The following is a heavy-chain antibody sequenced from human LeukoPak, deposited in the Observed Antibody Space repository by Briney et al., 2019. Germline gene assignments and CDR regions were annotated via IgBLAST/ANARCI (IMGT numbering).Heavy chain of an antibody. V-gene: IGHV4-30-2*01. Sequence: SQTLSLTCAVSGGSINNGGYSWSWIRQPPGKGLEWIGYIYHSESTYYNPSLKNRVTISIDRSKNQLSLNLSSVTAADTAVYYCARVPFDYYDSGDYYYHDAFDIWGQGTMVTVSS. D-gene: IGHD3-22*01. CDR3: ARVPFDYYDSGDYYYHDAFDI. J-gene: IGHJ3*02. CDR1: GGSINNGGYS. CDR2: IYHSEST.